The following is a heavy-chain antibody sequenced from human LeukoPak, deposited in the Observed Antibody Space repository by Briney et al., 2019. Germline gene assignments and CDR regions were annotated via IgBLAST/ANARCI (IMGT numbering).Heavy chain of an antibody. J-gene: IGHJ4*02. D-gene: IGHD1-26*01. CDR3: ASANSGSYWGFSY. Sequence: SETLSLTCTVSGGSISSSSYYWGWIRQPPGKGLEWIGSIYYSGSTYYNPSLKSRVTISVDTSKNQFSLKLSSVTAADTAVYYCASANSGSYWGFSYWGQGTLVTVSS. CDR2: IYYSGST. CDR1: GGSISSSSYY. V-gene: IGHV4-39*01.